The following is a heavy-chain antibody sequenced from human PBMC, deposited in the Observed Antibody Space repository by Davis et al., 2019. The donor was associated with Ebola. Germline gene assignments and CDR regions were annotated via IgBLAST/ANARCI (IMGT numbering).Heavy chain of an antibody. V-gene: IGHV4-39*01. CDR3: ARGPFYGSGIDS. D-gene: IGHD3-10*01. CDR2: IYYSGST. Sequence: MPSETLSLTCTVSGGSISSSSYYWGWIRQPPGKGLEWIGSIYYSGSTYYNPSLKSRVTISVDTSKNQFSLKLSSVTAADTAVYYCARGPFYGSGIDSWGQGTLVTVSS. J-gene: IGHJ4*02. CDR1: GGSISSSSYY.